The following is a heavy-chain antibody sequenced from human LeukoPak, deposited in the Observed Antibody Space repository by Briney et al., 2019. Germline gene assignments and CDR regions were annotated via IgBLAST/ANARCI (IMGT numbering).Heavy chain of an antibody. D-gene: IGHD3-22*01. Sequence: PGGSLRLSCAASGFTFSSYWMHWVRQAPGKGLVWVSRINSDGSSTSYADSVKGRFTISRDNAKNTLYLQMNSLRAEDTAVYYCARDRGYYDSSGYYSYGMDVWGQGTTVTVFS. J-gene: IGHJ6*02. CDR1: GFTFSSYW. CDR2: INSDGSST. CDR3: ARDRGYYDSSGYYSYGMDV. V-gene: IGHV3-74*01.